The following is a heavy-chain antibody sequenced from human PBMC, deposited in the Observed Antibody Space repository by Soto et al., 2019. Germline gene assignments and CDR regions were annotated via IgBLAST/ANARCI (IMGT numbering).Heavy chain of an antibody. Sequence: QAQLVESGGAVVQPGTSLRLSCAVSGFIFNRYGMHWVRQAPGKGLEWVAVIWHDGSKKLYADSVRGRFTISRDDSKNTLFLKMNSLGVDDTAVYYCARDADGHDGRGGGMDVWGQGTTVTASS. D-gene: IGHD2-15*01. CDR1: GFIFNRYG. CDR3: ARDADGHDGRGGGMDV. V-gene: IGHV3-33*01. CDR2: IWHDGSKK. J-gene: IGHJ6*02.